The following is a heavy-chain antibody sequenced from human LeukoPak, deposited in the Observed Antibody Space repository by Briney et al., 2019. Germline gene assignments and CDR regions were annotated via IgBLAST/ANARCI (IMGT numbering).Heavy chain of an antibody. CDR2: ISGSGGST. D-gene: IGHD3-22*01. V-gene: IGHV3-23*01. CDR1: GFTISSYG. Sequence: GGSLRLSCAASGFTISSYGMSWVRQAPGKGLEWVSAISGSGGSTYSSDSVKGRFTISRDNSRNTLYLQMNSLRVEDTAGYYCAKGYSGYYAMYYFDYWGQGTRVTVSS. CDR3: AKGYSGYYAMYYFDY. J-gene: IGHJ4*02.